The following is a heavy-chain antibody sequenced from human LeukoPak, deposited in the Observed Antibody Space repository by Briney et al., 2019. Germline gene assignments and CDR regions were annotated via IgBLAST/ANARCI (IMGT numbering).Heavy chain of an antibody. CDR2: IIPIFGTA. D-gene: IGHD5-18*01. V-gene: IGHV1-69*13. CDR1: GGTFSSYA. CDR3: ARDRRGYGLYYFDY. J-gene: IGHJ4*02. Sequence: SVKVSCKASGGTFSSYAISWVRQAPGQGLEWMGGIIPIFGTANYAPKFQGRVTITADESTSTAYMELSSLRSEDTAVYYCARDRRGYGLYYFDYWGQGTLVTVSS.